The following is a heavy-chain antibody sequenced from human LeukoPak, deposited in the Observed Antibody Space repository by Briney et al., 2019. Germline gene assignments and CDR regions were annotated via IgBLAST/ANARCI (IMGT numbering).Heavy chain of an antibody. D-gene: IGHD2-2*01. J-gene: IGHJ4*02. V-gene: IGHV3-33*01. CDR2: IWYDGSKT. CDR3: ARDSDYCSSTSCYFFDY. Sequence: GGSLRLSCGASGFTFSRHGMHWVRQAPGKGLEWVAVIWYDGSKTYYADSVKGRFTISRDNSKNTLYLQMNSLRAEDTAVYYCARDSDYCSSTSCYFFDYWGQGTLVTVSS. CDR1: GFTFSRHG.